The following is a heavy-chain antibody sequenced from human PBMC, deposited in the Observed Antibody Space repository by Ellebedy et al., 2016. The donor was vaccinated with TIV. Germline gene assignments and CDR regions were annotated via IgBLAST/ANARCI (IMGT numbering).Heavy chain of an antibody. J-gene: IGHJ4*01. V-gene: IGHV3-66*01. CDR3: ARYNWNSGHY. Sequence: GESLKISCAASGFTFSRYWMHWVRQAPGRGLEWVSILNSGGATDYADSVKGRFIISRDDVKNTLYLQMNSLRAEDTAVYYCARYNWNSGHYWGQGTLITVSS. CDR2: LNSGGAT. CDR1: GFTFSRYW. D-gene: IGHD1-20*01.